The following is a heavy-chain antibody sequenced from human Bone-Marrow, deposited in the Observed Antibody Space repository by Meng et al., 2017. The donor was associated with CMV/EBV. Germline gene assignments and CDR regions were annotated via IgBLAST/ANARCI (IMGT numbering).Heavy chain of an antibody. CDR1: GFTFSSYW. CDR2: IKQDGSEK. Sequence: GESLKISCAASGFTFSSYWMSWVRQAPGKGLEWVANIKQDGSEKYYVDSVKGRFTISRDNAKNSLYLQMNSLRAEDTAVYYCAASGILEWSSRGHYYYGMDVWGQGTMVTVSS. J-gene: IGHJ6*02. D-gene: IGHD3-3*01. CDR3: AASGILEWSSRGHYYYGMDV. V-gene: IGHV3-7*01.